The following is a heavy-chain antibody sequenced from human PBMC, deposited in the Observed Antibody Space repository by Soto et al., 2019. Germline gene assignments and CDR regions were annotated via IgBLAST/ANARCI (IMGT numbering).Heavy chain of an antibody. Sequence: EVQLLDSGGGLVQPGGSLRLSCEASGFTFSNYAMNWVRQAPGKGLEWVLGISGGGDNTYYAESVKGRFTISRDNSKNTVFLQMNSLIAEDTSVYYCAKERLARGFDYWGQGTLVTVSS. CDR3: AKERLARGFDY. J-gene: IGHJ4*02. V-gene: IGHV3-23*01. CDR1: GFTFSNYA. CDR2: ISGGGDNT.